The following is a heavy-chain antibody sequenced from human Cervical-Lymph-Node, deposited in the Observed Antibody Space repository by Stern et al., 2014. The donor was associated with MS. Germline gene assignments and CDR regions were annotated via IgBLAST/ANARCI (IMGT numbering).Heavy chain of an antibody. J-gene: IGHJ4*02. V-gene: IGHV1-46*01. D-gene: IGHD3-10*01. CDR1: GYTFTSYY. CDR3: ARDALWGAHDPTSLDY. CDR2: IHPSGGST. Sequence: VQLVQSGAEVKKPGASVKVSCKASGYTFTSYYMHWVRQAPGQGLEWMGIIHPSGGSTSYAQRFQGRVTMTRDTSTSTIYMELSSLRSEDTAVYYCARDALWGAHDPTSLDYWGQGTLVTVSS.